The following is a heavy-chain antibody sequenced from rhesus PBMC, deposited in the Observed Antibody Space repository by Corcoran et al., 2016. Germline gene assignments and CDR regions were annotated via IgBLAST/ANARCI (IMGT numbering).Heavy chain of an antibody. V-gene: IGHV3S5*01. Sequence: GGSLKLSCAASGFTFSSYGMSWVRQAPGKGLEGVSPINSGGGSTYYADSVKGRFTISRDNSKNTPSLKMNSLRAEDTAVYYCAKISRYSGSWNYFDYWGQGVLVTVSS. CDR3: AKISRYSGSWNYFDY. CDR1: GFTFSSYG. J-gene: IGHJ4*01. D-gene: IGHD6-25*01. CDR2: INSGGGST.